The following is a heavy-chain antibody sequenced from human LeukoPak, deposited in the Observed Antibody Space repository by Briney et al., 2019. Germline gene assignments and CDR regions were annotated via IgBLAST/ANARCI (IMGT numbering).Heavy chain of an antibody. Sequence: RGGSVRLSCAASGFTFSSYAMSWVRQAPGKGLEWVSAISSSAAGTYYADSVKGRFTISRDNSKNTLYLQMNSLRAEDTAVYYCAKMNRAYYDSSGYYCDYWGQGTLFTVSA. CDR2: ISSSAAGT. J-gene: IGHJ4*02. D-gene: IGHD3-22*01. CDR1: GFTFSSYA. CDR3: AKMNRAYYDSSGYYCDY. V-gene: IGHV3-23*01.